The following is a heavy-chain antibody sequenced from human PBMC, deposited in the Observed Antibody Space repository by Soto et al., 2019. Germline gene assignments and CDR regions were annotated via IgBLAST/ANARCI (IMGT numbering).Heavy chain of an antibody. CDR2: IVHSGST. CDR1: GGSISSSDW. J-gene: IGHJ5*01. Sequence: SSETLSLTCVVSGGSISSSDWWSWVRQSPGQGLEWIGEIVHSGSTNYNPSLTSRDAISVDKSNNQFSLILTSVTAADTAVYYCARERSGSCRWFDSWGQGTLVTVS. V-gene: IGHV4-4*02. D-gene: IGHD1-26*01. CDR3: ARERSGSCRWFDS.